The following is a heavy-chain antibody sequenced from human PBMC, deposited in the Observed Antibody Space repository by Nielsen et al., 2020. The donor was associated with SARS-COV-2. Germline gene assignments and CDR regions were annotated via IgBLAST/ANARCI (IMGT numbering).Heavy chain of an antibody. D-gene: IGHD2-15*01. J-gene: IGHJ6*02. CDR3: ARLGCSGGSCSSGYYYYGMDV. V-gene: IGHV3-53*01. CDR2: IYTGGST. Sequence: WLRQPPGKGLEWVSVIYTGGSTYYADSVKGRFTISRDNSKNTLYLQMNSLRAEDTAVYYCARLGCSGGSCSSGYYYYGMDVWGQGATVTVSS.